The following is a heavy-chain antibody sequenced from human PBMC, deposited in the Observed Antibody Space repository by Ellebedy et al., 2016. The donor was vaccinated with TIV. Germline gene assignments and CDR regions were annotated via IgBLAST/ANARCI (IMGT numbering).Heavy chain of an antibody. D-gene: IGHD3-10*01. V-gene: IGHV3-30*02. Sequence: GGSLRLXXAASGFTFSSYGMNWVRQAPGKGLEWVAVIWYDGRNKQYADSVKGRFTISRDNSKNTLYLQMSSLRAEDTAVYYCAKPLSSGSYPFDYWGQGALVTVSS. CDR3: AKPLSSGSYPFDY. CDR1: GFTFSSYG. CDR2: IWYDGRNK. J-gene: IGHJ4*02.